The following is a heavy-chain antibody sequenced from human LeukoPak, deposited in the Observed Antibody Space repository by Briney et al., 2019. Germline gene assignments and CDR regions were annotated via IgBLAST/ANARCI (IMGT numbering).Heavy chain of an antibody. CDR1: GFTFTTFW. D-gene: IGHD6-19*01. V-gene: IGHV3-7*01. J-gene: IGHJ4*02. CDR2: IKQDGSER. CDR3: AGSGWQVYLDY. Sequence: GGSLRLSCAASGFTFTTFWMSWVRQAPGKGLEWVANIKQDGSERYYVDSVKGRFTISRDNAKNSLYLQMNSLRVEDTGVYYCAGSGWQVYLDYWGQGALVTVSS.